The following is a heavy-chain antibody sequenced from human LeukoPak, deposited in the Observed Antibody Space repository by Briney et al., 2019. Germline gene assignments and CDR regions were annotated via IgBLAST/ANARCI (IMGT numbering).Heavy chain of an antibody. J-gene: IGHJ4*02. CDR2: ISYDGSNK. Sequence: PGGSLRLSCAASGFTFSSYAMHWVRQAPGKGLEWVAVISYDGSNKYYADSVKGRFTISRDNSKNTLYLQMNSLRAEDTAVYYCAQQIRFGDLDYWGQGTLVTVSS. CDR1: GFTFSSYA. V-gene: IGHV3-30*01. D-gene: IGHD3-10*01. CDR3: AQQIRFGDLDY.